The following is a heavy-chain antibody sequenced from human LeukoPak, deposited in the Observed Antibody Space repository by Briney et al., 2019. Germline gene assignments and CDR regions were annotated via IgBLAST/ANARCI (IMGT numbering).Heavy chain of an antibody. J-gene: IGHJ1*01. CDR2: IIPIFGTA. Sequence: SVKVSCKASGGTFSSYAISWVRQAPGQGLEWMGGIIPIFGTANYAQKFQGRVTITTDESTSTAYMELSSLRSEDTAVYYCATQGEGDGNNVLSEYFQHWGQGTLVTVSS. CDR1: GGTFSSYA. V-gene: IGHV1-69*05. D-gene: IGHD5-24*01. CDR3: ATQGEGDGNNVLSEYFQH.